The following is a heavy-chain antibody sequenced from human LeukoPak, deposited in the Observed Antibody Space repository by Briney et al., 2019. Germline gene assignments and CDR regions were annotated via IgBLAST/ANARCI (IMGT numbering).Heavy chain of an antibody. CDR1: GYTFTGYY. J-gene: IGHJ4*02. D-gene: IGHD5-24*01. V-gene: IGHV1-2*06. CDR3: ARGEERWLQLDCPDY. Sequence: GPVKVSCKASGYTFTGYYMHWVRQAPGQGLEWMGRINPNSGGTNYAQKFRGRVTMTRDTSISTAYMELSRLRSDDTAVYYCARGEERWLQLDCPDYWGQGTLVTVSS. CDR2: INPNSGGT.